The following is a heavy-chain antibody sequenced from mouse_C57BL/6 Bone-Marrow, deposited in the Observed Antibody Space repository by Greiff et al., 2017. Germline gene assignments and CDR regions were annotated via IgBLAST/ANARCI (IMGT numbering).Heavy chain of an antibody. V-gene: IGHV1-72*01. D-gene: IGHD2-1*01. J-gene: IGHJ2*01. CDR3: ARTTRYYFDY. Sequence: QVQLQQPGAELVKPGASVKLSCKASGYTFTSYWMHWVKQRPGRGLEWIGRIDPNSGGTKYNEKFKSKATLTVDKPSSTAYVQLSSLTSEDSAVYYCARTTRYYFDYWGQGTTLTVSS. CDR2: IDPNSGGT. CDR1: GYTFTSYW.